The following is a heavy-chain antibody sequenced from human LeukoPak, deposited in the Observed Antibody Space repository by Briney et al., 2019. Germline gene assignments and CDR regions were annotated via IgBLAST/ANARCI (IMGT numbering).Heavy chain of an antibody. CDR2: INHSGST. CDR3: AREVVLHCSGGSCKYYFDY. J-gene: IGHJ4*02. D-gene: IGHD2-15*01. CDR1: GGSFSGYY. Sequence: SETLSLTCAVYGGSFSGYYWSWIRQPPGKGLEWIGEINHSGSTNYNPSLKSRVTISVDTSKNQFSLQLNSVTPEDTAVYYCAREVVLHCSGGSCKYYFDYWGQGTLVTVSS. V-gene: IGHV4-34*01.